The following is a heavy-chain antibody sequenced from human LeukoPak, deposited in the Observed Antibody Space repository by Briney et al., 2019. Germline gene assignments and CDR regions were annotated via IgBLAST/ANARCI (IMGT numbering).Heavy chain of an antibody. CDR2: ISGSGGIT. D-gene: IGHD3-16*01. Sequence: GGSLRLSCAASGFTFSTYAMTWVRQAPGKGLEWVSAISGSGGITYYADSVKGRFTISRDSSKNTLYLQLNSLRAEDTAVYYCAKDRGKASPGRYYFDYWGQGTLVTVSS. V-gene: IGHV3-23*01. CDR3: AKDRGKASPGRYYFDY. J-gene: IGHJ4*02. CDR1: GFTFSTYA.